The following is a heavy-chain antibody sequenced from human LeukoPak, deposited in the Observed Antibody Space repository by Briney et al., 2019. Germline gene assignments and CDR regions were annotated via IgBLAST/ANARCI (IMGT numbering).Heavy chain of an antibody. CDR1: GFTFGGYA. J-gene: IGHJ4*02. V-gene: IGHV3-49*03. D-gene: IGHD3-3*01. CDR3: TRDRDFAPFTDY. CDR2: IRSKAYGGTT. Sequence: GGSLRLSCTASGFTFGGYAMSWFRQAPGKGLEWVGFIRSKAYGGTTEYAASVKGRFTISKDDSKSIAYLQMNSLKTEDTAVYYCTRDRDFAPFTDYWGQGTLVTVSS.